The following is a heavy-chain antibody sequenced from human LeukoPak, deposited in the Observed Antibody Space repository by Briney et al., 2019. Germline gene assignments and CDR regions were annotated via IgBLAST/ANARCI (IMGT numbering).Heavy chain of an antibody. D-gene: IGHD6-13*01. J-gene: IGHJ6*03. V-gene: IGHV4-59*01. CDR1: GGSISSYY. Sequence: PSETLSLTCTVSGGSISSYYRSWIRQPPGKGLEWIGYIYYSGSTNYNPSLKSRVTISVDTSKNQFSLKLSSVTAADTAVYYCARGGSWPFYYYYYMDVWGKGTTVTISS. CDR3: ARGGSWPFYYYYYMDV. CDR2: IYYSGST.